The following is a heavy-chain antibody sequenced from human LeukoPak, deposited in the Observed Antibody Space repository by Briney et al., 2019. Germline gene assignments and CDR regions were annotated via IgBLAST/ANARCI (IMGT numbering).Heavy chain of an antibody. J-gene: IGHJ4*02. CDR3: ARENLNYYGSGSYLY. CDR1: GYPFSGYY. Sequence: GASVKVSFKASGYPFSGYYIHWVRQGPGQGLEGLGWIDPETGATKYAQRFEGRVTLTRDTSVTTVHMELSGLRSDDSAVYYCARENLNYYGSGSYLYWGQGSQVTVSS. V-gene: IGHV1-2*02. CDR2: IDPETGAT. D-gene: IGHD3-10*01.